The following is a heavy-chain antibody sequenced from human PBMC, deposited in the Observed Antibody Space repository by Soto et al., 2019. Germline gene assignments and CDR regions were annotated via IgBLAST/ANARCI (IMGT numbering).Heavy chain of an antibody. D-gene: IGHD6-19*01. J-gene: IGHJ4*02. CDR1: GFTFSSYW. Sequence: GGSLRLSCAASGFTFSSYWMSWVRQAPGKGLEWVVNIKQDGSEKYYVDSVKGRFTISRDNAKNSLYLQMNSLRAEDTAVYYCARSIAVAGTSAFGYWGQGTLVTVSS. CDR3: ARSIAVAGTSAFGY. V-gene: IGHV3-7*01. CDR2: IKQDGSEK.